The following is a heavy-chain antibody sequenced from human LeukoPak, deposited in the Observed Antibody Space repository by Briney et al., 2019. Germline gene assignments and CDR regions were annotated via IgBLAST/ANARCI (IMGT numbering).Heavy chain of an antibody. CDR1: GYTFITYG. V-gene: IGHV1-18*01. Sequence: ASVTVSFKASGYTFITYGFSWVRQAPGQGLEWMGWISAYNGNTNYAQKLQGRVTMTTDTSTSTAYMELSRLRSDDTAVYYCAREPDYDYVWGSYRGNYYYYMDVWGKGTTVTVSS. CDR2: ISAYNGNT. D-gene: IGHD3-16*02. J-gene: IGHJ6*03. CDR3: AREPDYDYVWGSYRGNYYYYMDV.